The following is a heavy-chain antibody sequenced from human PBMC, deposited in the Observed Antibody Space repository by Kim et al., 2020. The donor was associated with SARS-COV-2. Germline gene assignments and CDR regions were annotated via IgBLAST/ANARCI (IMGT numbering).Heavy chain of an antibody. Sequence: SETLSLTCTVYGGSFSGYYWSWIRQPPGKGLEWIGEINDRGTSNYMPSLKSRVSMSVDTSKKQFSLKLTSVTAADAAVYYCARGLYDTGIDPWGQGTLVT. CDR2: INDRGTS. J-gene: IGHJ5*02. V-gene: IGHV4-34*01. CDR3: ARGLYDTGIDP. D-gene: IGHD3-10*01. CDR1: GGSFSGYY.